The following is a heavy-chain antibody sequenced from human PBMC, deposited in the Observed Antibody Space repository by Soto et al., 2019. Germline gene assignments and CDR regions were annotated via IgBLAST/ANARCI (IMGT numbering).Heavy chain of an antibody. Sequence: SETLSLTCSVSGGSINNSTSFWGWLRQSPGKGLEWIATINYRWPAEYHPSLKSRVTISVDRSRNVLSLQMNYVTAPDTAVYYCANDEMSRPWFDNWGQGTLVTVSS. CDR3: ANDEMSRPWFDN. CDR1: GGSINNSTSF. D-gene: IGHD6-6*01. CDR2: INYRWPA. V-gene: IGHV4-39*02. J-gene: IGHJ5*02.